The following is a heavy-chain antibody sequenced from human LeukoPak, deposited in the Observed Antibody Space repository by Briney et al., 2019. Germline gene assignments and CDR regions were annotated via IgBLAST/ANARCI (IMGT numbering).Heavy chain of an antibody. CDR1: SGSISSYY. Sequence: SETLSLTCTVSSGSISSYYWSWIRQPPGKGLEWIGYIFYSGSTNYNPSLKSRVTISVDTSKNQFSLGLSSVTAADTAVYYCARAPPYSSSYLNDYWGQGTLVTVSS. CDR3: ARAPPYSSSYLNDY. V-gene: IGHV4-59*01. J-gene: IGHJ4*02. CDR2: IFYSGST. D-gene: IGHD6-6*01.